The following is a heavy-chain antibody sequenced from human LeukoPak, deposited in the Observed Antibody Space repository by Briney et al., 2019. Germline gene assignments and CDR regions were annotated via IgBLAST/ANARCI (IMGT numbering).Heavy chain of an antibody. D-gene: IGHD3-3*02. J-gene: IGHJ1*01. CDR1: GFTFSSYW. CDR3: TTVTHFPL. Sequence: PGGSLRLSCAASGFTFSSYWMSWVRQAPGKGLEWVGRIKGTNDGATTDYGASVEGRVTISKDDSKATLYLQLNSLRTEDTAVYYCTTVTHFPLGGQGTLVAVSS. CDR2: IKGTNDGATT. V-gene: IGHV3-15*01.